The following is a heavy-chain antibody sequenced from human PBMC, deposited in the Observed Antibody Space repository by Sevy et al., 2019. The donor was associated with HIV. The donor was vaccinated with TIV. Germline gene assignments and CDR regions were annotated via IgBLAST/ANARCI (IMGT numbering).Heavy chain of an antibody. CDR2: IKRDGSEK. D-gene: IGHD2-2*01. Sequence: GGSLRLSCAASGFTFSNYWMSWVRQAPGKGLEWVGNIKRDGSEKYYVASVKGRFTISRDNAKTSLYLQMNSLRAEDTAVYYCARDCSSATCLWGLDVWGQGTTVTVSS. CDR3: ARDCSSATCLWGLDV. J-gene: IGHJ6*02. V-gene: IGHV3-7*03. CDR1: GFTFSNYW.